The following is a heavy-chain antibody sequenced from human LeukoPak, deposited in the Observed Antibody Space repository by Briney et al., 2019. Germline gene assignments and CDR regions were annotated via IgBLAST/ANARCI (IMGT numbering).Heavy chain of an antibody. CDR2: IKQDGSEK. D-gene: IGHD6-6*01. J-gene: IGHJ4*02. CDR3: ARDRIAAPGDY. V-gene: IGHV3-7*01. CDR1: GFSFSSFS. Sequence: GGSLRLSCAASGFSFSSFSMTWVRQAPGKGLEWVANIKQDGSEKYYVDSVKGRFTISRDNAKNSLYLQMNSLRAEDTAVYYCARDRIAAPGDYWGQGTLVTVSS.